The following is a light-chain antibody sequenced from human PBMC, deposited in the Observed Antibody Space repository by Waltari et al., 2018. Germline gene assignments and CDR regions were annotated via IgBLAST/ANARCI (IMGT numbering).Light chain of an antibody. CDR2: EVS. CDR1: SSDVGSSNL. V-gene: IGLV2-23*02. CDR3: CSYAGSSTFV. Sequence: QSALTQPASVSGSPGQSITISSTGTSSDVGSSNLVSWYQQHPGKAPKLMTYEVSTRPSGVSNRFSGSKSGNTASLTISGLQAEDEADYYCCSYAGSSTFVFGGGTKLTVL. J-gene: IGLJ2*01.